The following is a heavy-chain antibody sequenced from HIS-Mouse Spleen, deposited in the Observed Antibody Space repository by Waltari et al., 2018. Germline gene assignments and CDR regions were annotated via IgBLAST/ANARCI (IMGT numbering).Heavy chain of an antibody. D-gene: IGHD2-15*01. Sequence: VQLQQWGAGLLKPSETLSLTCAVLGGSFSGHYWSCIRQSPWKGMEWTGKINHSGSTNYNPSLKSRVTISVDTSKNQFSLKLSSVTAADTAVYYCARGRIRTSIVVVVAATQGGGDWFDPWGQGTLVTVSS. CDR2: INHSGST. J-gene: IGHJ5*02. CDR1: GGSFSGHY. V-gene: IGHV4-34*01. CDR3: ARGRIRTSIVVVVAATQGGGDWFDP.